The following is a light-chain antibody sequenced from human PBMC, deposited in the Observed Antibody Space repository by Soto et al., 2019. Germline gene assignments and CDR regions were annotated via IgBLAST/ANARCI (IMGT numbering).Light chain of an antibody. CDR3: QQSYSTPYT. CDR1: QRITTY. Sequence: IHMTQSPSSLSASVGDRVTITCRPSQRITTYLNWYQQKPGKAPKLLISTAATLQGGVPSRFSGSGSGTDFTLTITTLQPEDFATYFCQQSYSTPYTFGQGTKLEIK. J-gene: IGKJ2*01. V-gene: IGKV1-39*01. CDR2: TAA.